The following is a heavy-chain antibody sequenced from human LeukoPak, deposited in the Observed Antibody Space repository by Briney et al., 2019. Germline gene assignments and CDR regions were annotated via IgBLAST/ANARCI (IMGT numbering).Heavy chain of an antibody. CDR1: GFTFGDVV. CDR3: AKDPYAISTGYRYYFDY. Sequence: GGSLRLSCVASGFTFGDVVMSWVRQAPGKGLEWVSAISGNGGSTYYADSVKGRFTISRDNSKNTLFLQMNSLRAEDTAVYYCAKDPYAISTGYRYYFDYWGQGTLVTVSS. V-gene: IGHV3-23*01. CDR2: ISGNGGST. J-gene: IGHJ4*02. D-gene: IGHD3-9*01.